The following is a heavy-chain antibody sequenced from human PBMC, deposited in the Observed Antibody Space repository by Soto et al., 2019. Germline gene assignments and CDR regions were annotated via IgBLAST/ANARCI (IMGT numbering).Heavy chain of an antibody. D-gene: IGHD6-19*01. CDR2: IYSGGST. V-gene: IGHV3-53*01. CDR3: ARVYSSGWYEDY. CDR1: GFTVSSNY. J-gene: IGHJ4*02. Sequence: PGGSLRLSCAASGFTVSSNYMSWVRQAPGKGLEWVSVIYSGGSTYYADSVKGRFTISRDNSKNTLYPQMNSLRAEDTAVYYCARVYSSGWYEDYWGQGTLVTVSS.